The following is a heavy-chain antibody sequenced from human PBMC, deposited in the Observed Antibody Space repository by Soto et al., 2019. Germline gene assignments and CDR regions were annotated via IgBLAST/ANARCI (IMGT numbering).Heavy chain of an antibody. CDR3: AREYCGGDCYPYFDY. CDR1: GYTFTSYG. Sequence: ASVKVSCKASGYTFTSYGISWVRQAPGQGLEWMGWISAYNGNTNYAQKLQGRVTMTTDTSTSTAYMELRSLRSDDTAVYYCAREYCGGDCYPYFDYWGQGTLVTVS. V-gene: IGHV1-18*01. J-gene: IGHJ4*02. CDR2: ISAYNGNT. D-gene: IGHD2-21*02.